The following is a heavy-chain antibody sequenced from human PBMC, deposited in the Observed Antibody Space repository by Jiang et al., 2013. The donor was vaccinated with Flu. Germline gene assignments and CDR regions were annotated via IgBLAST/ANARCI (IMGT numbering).Heavy chain of an antibody. CDR2: IYPGDSDT. CDR3: ARGFGYLGVADAFDI. V-gene: IGHV5-51*01. J-gene: IGHJ3*02. CDR1: GYSFTSYW. D-gene: IGHD3-16*01. Sequence: EVKKPGESLKISCKGSGYSFTSYWIGWVRQMPGKGLEWMGIIYPGDSDTRYSPSFQGQVTISADKSISTAYLQWSSLKASDTAMYYCARGFGYLGVADAFDIWGQGTMVTVSS.